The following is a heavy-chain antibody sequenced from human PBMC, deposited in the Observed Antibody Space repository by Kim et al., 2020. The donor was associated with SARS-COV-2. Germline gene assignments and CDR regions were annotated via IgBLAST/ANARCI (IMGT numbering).Heavy chain of an antibody. D-gene: IGHD2-15*01. CDR1: GVSISSSNW. Sequence: SETLSLTCAVSGVSISSSNWWSWVRQPPGKGLQWIGEIFHSGSTNYNPSLKSRVTISVDKSKNHLSLHLNSVTAADTAVYYCARDKWCSGGTCYPLDLWGPGTLVTVSS. CDR3: ARDKWCSGGTCYPLDL. V-gene: IGHV4-4*02. J-gene: IGHJ5*02. CDR2: IFHSGST.